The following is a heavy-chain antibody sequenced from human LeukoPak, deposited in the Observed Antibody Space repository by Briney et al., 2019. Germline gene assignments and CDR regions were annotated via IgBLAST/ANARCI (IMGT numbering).Heavy chain of an antibody. J-gene: IGHJ6*02. CDR1: GFTFSGYG. V-gene: IGHV3-30*03. CDR2: ISYDGSNK. CDR3: ARDTDTYYDFWSGYPFNYYYYGMDV. D-gene: IGHD3-3*01. Sequence: GGSLRLSCAVSGFTFSGYGMHWFRQAPGKGLEWVAVISYDGSNKYYADSVKGRFTISRDNSKNTLYLQMNSLRAEDTAVYYCARDTDTYYDFWSGYPFNYYYYGMDVWGQGTTVTVSS.